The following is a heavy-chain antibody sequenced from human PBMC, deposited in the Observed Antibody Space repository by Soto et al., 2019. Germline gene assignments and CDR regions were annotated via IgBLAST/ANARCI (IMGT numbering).Heavy chain of an antibody. CDR1: GYSFTSYW. CDR3: ARSGRDSSNYYNYYYGMDV. J-gene: IGHJ6*02. D-gene: IGHD3-22*01. CDR2: IDPSDSYT. V-gene: IGHV5-10-1*01. Sequence: PGESLKISCKGSGYSFTSYWISWVRQMPGKGLEWMGRIDPSDSYTNYSPSFQGHVTISADMSISTAYLQWSSLKASDTAMYYCARSGRDSSNYYNYYYGMDVWGQGTTVTVSS.